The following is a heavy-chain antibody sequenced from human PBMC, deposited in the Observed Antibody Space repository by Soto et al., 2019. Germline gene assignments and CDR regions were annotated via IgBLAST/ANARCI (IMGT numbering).Heavy chain of an antibody. J-gene: IGHJ6*02. CDR1: GFTFTSYE. V-gene: IGHV3-48*03. CDR3: ARAQGIDSFWSLGYYHAMDV. Sequence: PGGSLRLSCAASGFTFTSYEMNWVRQAPGKGLEWVSYISSSGSTTYYADSVKGRFTISRENAKNSLYLQMNSLRAEDTAVYYCARAQGIDSFWSLGYYHAMDVWGQGTTVTVSS. CDR2: ISSSGSTT. D-gene: IGHD3-3*01.